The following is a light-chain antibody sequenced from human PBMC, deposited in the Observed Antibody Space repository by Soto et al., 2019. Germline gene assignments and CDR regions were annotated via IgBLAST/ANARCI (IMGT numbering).Light chain of an antibody. CDR3: QQYGSSPIT. CDR2: GAS. V-gene: IGKV3-20*01. J-gene: IGKJ5*01. Sequence: EMVMTQSPAILSVSPGERATLSCRASQSVSNNYLAWYQQKPGQSPRLLIYGASSRATGIPDRFRGSGSGTDFTLTINRLEPEDFALYHCQQYGSSPITFGQGTRLEIK. CDR1: QSVSNNY.